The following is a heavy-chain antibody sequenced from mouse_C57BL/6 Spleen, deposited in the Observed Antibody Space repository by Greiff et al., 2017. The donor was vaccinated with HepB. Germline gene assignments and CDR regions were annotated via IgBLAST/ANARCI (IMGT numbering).Heavy chain of an antibody. Sequence: QVQLQQPGAELVMPGASVKLSCKASGYTFTSYWMHWVKHRPGQGLEWIGEIDPSDSYTNYNQKFKGKSTLTVDKSSSTAYMQLSSLTSEDSAVYYCVFRNAYAMDFWGQGTSVTVST. CDR1: GYTFTSYW. J-gene: IGHJ4*01. CDR2: IDPSDSYT. V-gene: IGHV1-69*01. CDR3: VFRNAYAMDF.